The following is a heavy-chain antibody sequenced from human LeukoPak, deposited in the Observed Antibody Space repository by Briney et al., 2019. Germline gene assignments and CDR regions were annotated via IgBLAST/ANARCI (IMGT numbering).Heavy chain of an antibody. CDR2: INPNSGGT. Sequence: ASVKVSCKASGYTFTGYYMHWVRQAPGQGLEWMGWINPNSGGTNYAQKLQGRVTMTRDTSISTAYMELSRLRSDDTAVYYCARVGDMGYDSSGYYGVDYWGQGTLVTVSS. D-gene: IGHD3-22*01. CDR1: GYTFTGYY. J-gene: IGHJ4*02. V-gene: IGHV1-2*02. CDR3: ARVGDMGYDSSGYYGVDY.